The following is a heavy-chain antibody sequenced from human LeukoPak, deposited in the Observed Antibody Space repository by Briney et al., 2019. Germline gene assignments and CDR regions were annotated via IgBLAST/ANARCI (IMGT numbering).Heavy chain of an antibody. Sequence: GASVKVSCKASGYTFTSYGISWVRQAPGQGLEWMGWISAYNGNTNYAQKLQGRVTMTTDTSTSPAYMELRGLRSDDTAVYYCARGGYCSSTSCYTPYNWFDPWGQGTLVTVSS. CDR1: GYTFTSYG. D-gene: IGHD2-2*02. J-gene: IGHJ5*02. CDR2: ISAYNGNT. CDR3: ARGGYCSSTSCYTPYNWFDP. V-gene: IGHV1-18*01.